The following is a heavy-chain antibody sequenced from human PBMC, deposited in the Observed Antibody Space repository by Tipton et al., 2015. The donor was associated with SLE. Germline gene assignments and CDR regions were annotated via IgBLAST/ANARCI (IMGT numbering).Heavy chain of an antibody. CDR2: MNPNSGNT. V-gene: IGHV1-8*01. Sequence: QLVQSGAEVKKPGASVKVSCKASGYTFTSYDINWVRQATGQGLEWMGWMNPNSGNTDYEQKFQGRVTMTTDTSTSTAYMELRSLRSDDTAVYYCARLTGSYCFDYWGQGTLVSVSS. CDR1: GYTFTSYD. CDR3: ARLTGSYCFDY. D-gene: IGHD1-26*01. J-gene: IGHJ4*02.